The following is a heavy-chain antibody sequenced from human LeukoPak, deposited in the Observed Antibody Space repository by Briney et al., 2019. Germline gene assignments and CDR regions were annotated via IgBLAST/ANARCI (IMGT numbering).Heavy chain of an antibody. CDR3: ARGRSGRAVADWGE. J-gene: IGHJ4*02. CDR2: TYYRSKRYY. Sequence: SRTLSLTCAISGDSVTSNSAAWNWIRQSPSRGLEWLGRTYYRSKRYYDYAVSVKSRIIINADTSRNQFSLQLNSVTPEDTAVYYCARGRSGRAVADWGEWGQGTLVTVSS. D-gene: IGHD6-19*01. CDR1: GDSVTSNSAA. V-gene: IGHV6-1*01.